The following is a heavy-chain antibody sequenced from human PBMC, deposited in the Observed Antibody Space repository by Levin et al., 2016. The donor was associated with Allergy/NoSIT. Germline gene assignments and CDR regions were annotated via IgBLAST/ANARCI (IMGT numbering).Heavy chain of an antibody. V-gene: IGHV4-31*03. CDR1: GGSISSGGYY. CDR3: ARTEKEGYFDY. J-gene: IGHJ4*02. Sequence: SETLSLTCTVSGGSISSGGYYWSWIRQHPGKGLEWIGYIYYSGSTYYNPSLKSRVTISVDTSKNQFSLKLSSVTAADTAVYYCARTEKEGYFDYWGQGTLVTVSS. CDR2: IYYSGST.